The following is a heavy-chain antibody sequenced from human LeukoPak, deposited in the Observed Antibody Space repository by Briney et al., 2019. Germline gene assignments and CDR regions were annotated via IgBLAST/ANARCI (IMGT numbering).Heavy chain of an antibody. Sequence: GGSLRLSCAASGFTFSSYSMNWVRQAPGKGLEWVSSISSSSSYIYYADSVKGRFTISRDNAKNSLYLQMNSLRAEDTAVYYCARDNSLHYYDKHRSRAFDIWGQGTMVTVSS. J-gene: IGHJ3*02. D-gene: IGHD3-22*01. V-gene: IGHV3-21*01. CDR1: GFTFSSYS. CDR2: ISSSSSYI. CDR3: ARDNSLHYYDKHRSRAFDI.